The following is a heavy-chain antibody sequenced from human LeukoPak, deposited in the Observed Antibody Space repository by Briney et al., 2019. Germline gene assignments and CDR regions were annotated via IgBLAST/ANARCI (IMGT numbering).Heavy chain of an antibody. Sequence: SETLSLTCAVSGVSISSSTWWSWVRQPPGKGLEWIGEIYHSGSTNYYPSLKSRVTISVDKSKNHFSLKLSSVTAADTSVYYCARGSPSQYCSGGSCYGAFDIWGQGTMVIVSS. V-gene: IGHV4-4*02. D-gene: IGHD2-15*01. CDR1: GVSISSSTW. CDR3: ARGSPSQYCSGGSCYGAFDI. J-gene: IGHJ3*02. CDR2: IYHSGST.